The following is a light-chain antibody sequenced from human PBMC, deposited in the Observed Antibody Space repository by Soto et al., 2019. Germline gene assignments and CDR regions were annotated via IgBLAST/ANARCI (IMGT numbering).Light chain of an antibody. CDR1: QSVSSSY. J-gene: IGKJ1*01. Sequence: EIVLTQSPGTLSLSPGERSTLSCRASQSVSSSYLAWYQQKPGQAPRLLIYGASSRATGIPDRFSGSGSGTDFTLTISRLEPEDFAVYYCKQYGSSPCTFGQGTKVEIX. V-gene: IGKV3-20*01. CDR2: GAS. CDR3: KQYGSSPCT.